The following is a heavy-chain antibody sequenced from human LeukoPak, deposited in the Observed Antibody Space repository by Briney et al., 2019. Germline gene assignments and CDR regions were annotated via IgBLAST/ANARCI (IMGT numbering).Heavy chain of an antibody. CDR3: AKPKYSSGWYGAFDC. Sequence: GALRLSCAASGFTFSSYAINWVHQAPGRGLEWVSAIRGTSPSTYFADSVKGRFTISRDNSKNTVYLQMNSLRAEDTAIYYCAKPKYSSGWYGAFDCWGQGTLVTVSS. CDR2: IRGTSPST. J-gene: IGHJ4*02. V-gene: IGHV3-23*01. D-gene: IGHD6-19*01. CDR1: GFTFSSYA.